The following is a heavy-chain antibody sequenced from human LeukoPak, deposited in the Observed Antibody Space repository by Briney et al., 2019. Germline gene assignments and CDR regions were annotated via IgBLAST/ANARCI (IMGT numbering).Heavy chain of an antibody. J-gene: IGHJ4*02. Sequence: ASVKVSCKVSGYTLTELSMHWVRQALGKGLEWMGGFDPEDVETIYAQQFQGRVTMTTDTSTSTAYMELRSLRSDDTAVYYCARRAAGAFDYWGQGTLVTVSS. CDR3: ARRAAGAFDY. CDR2: FDPEDVET. V-gene: IGHV1-24*01. D-gene: IGHD6-13*01. CDR1: GYTLTELS.